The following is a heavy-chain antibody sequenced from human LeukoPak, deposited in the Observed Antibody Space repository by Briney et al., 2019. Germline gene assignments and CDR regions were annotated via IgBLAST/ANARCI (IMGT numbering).Heavy chain of an antibody. CDR1: GYTFSKYG. CDR3: ARARGFGDPRTGSFDY. J-gene: IGHJ4*02. CDR2: ISANNGNT. Sequence: GASVKVSCKASGYTFSKYGISWVRQAPGQGLEWMGWISANNGNTNDAQRLQGRLTMTTDTSTSTAYMEVRSLRSDDTAVYYCARARGFGDPRTGSFDYWGQGTLATVSS. D-gene: IGHD3-10*01. V-gene: IGHV1-18*01.